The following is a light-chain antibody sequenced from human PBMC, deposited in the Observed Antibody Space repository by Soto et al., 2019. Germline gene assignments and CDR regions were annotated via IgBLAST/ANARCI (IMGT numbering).Light chain of an antibody. V-gene: IGLV2-14*01. J-gene: IGLJ2*01. CDR1: SSDIGTYNF. CDR2: EVS. Sequence: QSALTQPASVSGSPGQSVTISCTGTSSDIGTYNFVSWYQQLPGKAPKLIIYEVSNRPSGVSNRFSGSKSGNTASLTISGLQAEDEADYYCCSYAGSYTLVFGGGTKVTVL. CDR3: CSYAGSYTLV.